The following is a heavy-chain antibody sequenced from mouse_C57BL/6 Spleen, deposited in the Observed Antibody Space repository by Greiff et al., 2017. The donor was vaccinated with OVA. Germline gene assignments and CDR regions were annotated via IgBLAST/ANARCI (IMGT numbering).Heavy chain of an antibody. CDR1: GYSFTDYN. CDR3: ATPAYYSNWFAY. Sequence: EVKLQESGPELVKPGASVKISCKASGYSFTDYNMNWVKQSNGKSLEWIGVINPNYGTTSYNQKFKGKATLTVDQSSSTAYMQLNSLTSEDSAVYYCATPAYYSNWFAYWGQGTLVTVSA. CDR2: INPNYGTT. J-gene: IGHJ3*01. D-gene: IGHD2-5*01. V-gene: IGHV1-39*01.